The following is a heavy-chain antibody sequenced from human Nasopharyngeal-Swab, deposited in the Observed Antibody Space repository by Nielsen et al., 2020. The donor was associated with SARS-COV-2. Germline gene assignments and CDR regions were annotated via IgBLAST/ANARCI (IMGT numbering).Heavy chain of an antibody. D-gene: IGHD6-6*01. V-gene: IGHV3-30*04. J-gene: IGHJ6*02. Sequence: GESLKISCAASGFTFSSYAMNWVRQAPGKGLEWVAVISYDGSNKYYADSVKGRFTISRDNSKNTLYLQMNSLRAEDTAVYYCARDLWPAFIASHGMDVWGQGTTVTVSS. CDR1: GFTFSSYA. CDR2: ISYDGSNK. CDR3: ARDLWPAFIASHGMDV.